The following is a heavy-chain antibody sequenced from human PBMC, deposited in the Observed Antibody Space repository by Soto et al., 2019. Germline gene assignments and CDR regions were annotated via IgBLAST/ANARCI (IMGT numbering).Heavy chain of an antibody. J-gene: IGHJ4*02. CDR2: INHSGST. D-gene: IGHD3-16*02. Sequence: QVQLQQWGAGLLKPSETLSLTCAVYGGSFSGYYWSWIRQPPGKGLEWIGEINHSGSTNYNPSLKSRVTNSVDTSKNQFSLKLSSVTAADTAVHYCARARIMITFGGVIARGAFDYWGQGTLVTVSS. CDR1: GGSFSGYY. CDR3: ARARIMITFGGVIARGAFDY. V-gene: IGHV4-34*01.